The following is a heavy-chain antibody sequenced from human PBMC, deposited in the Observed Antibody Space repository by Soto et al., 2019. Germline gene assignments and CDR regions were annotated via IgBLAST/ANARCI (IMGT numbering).Heavy chain of an antibody. V-gene: IGHV3-74*01. Sequence: PGGSLRLSCAASGFTFSSYWMHWVRQAPGKGLVWVSRINSDGSSTSYADSVKGRFTISRDNAKNTLYLQMNSLRAEDTAVYYCARDGDFWSGSYYYYGMDVWGQGTTVTVSS. J-gene: IGHJ6*02. D-gene: IGHD3-3*01. CDR2: INSDGSST. CDR1: GFTFSSYW. CDR3: ARDGDFWSGSYYYYGMDV.